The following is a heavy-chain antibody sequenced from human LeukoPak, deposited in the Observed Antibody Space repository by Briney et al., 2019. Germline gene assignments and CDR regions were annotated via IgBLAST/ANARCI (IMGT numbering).Heavy chain of an antibody. CDR1: GGSISSSSYY. CDR3: ARHEYYYDSSGPFFF. V-gene: IGHV4-39*01. Sequence: SETLSLTCTVSGGSISSSSYYWGWIRQPPGKGLERIGSIYYSGSTYYNPSLKSRVTISVDTSKNQFSLKLSSVTAADTAVYYCARHEYYYDSSGPFFFWGQGTLVTVSS. CDR2: IYYSGST. D-gene: IGHD3-22*01. J-gene: IGHJ4*02.